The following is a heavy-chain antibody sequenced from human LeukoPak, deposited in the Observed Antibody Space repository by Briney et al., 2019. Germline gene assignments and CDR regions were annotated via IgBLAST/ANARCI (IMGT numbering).Heavy chain of an antibody. V-gene: IGHV4-4*07. CDR2: IYTSGSP. Sequence: SETLSLTCTVSGGSISNYYWSWIRQPAGKGLEWIGRIYTSGSPRYNPSLKSRVSMSVDTSKNQSSLKLSSVTAADTAVYYCARDNWNYGFDHWGQGTLVTVSS. CDR1: GGSISNYY. J-gene: IGHJ4*02. D-gene: IGHD1-7*01. CDR3: ARDNWNYGFDH.